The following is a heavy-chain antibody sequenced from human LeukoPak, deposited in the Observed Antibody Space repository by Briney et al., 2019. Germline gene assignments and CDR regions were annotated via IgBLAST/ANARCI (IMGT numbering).Heavy chain of an antibody. CDR2: MNPNSGNT. CDR3: ARSGYSYGYYYYGMDV. D-gene: IGHD5-18*01. CDR1: GYTFTSYD. J-gene: IGHJ6*02. V-gene: IGHV1-8*01. Sequence: ASVKVSCKASGYTFTSYDINWVRQATGQGLEWMGWMNPNSGNTGYAQKSQGRVTMTRNTSISTAYMELSSLRSEDTAVYYCARSGYSYGYYYYGMDVWGQGTTVTVSS.